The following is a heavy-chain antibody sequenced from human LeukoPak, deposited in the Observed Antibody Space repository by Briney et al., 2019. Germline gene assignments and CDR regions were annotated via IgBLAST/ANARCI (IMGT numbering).Heavy chain of an antibody. CDR2: INTNTGKP. CDR1: GYTFISYG. V-gene: IGHV7-4-1*02. D-gene: IGHD6-19*01. J-gene: IGHJ4*02. Sequence: ASVKVSCKGSGYTFISYGMNWVRQAPRQGVDWMGWINTNTGKPPYAHGLTGRVVFSLQTPVSTAYLQISSLKAEDTAVYYCARIPGSGWYQIFDYWGQGTLVTVSS. CDR3: ARIPGSGWYQIFDY.